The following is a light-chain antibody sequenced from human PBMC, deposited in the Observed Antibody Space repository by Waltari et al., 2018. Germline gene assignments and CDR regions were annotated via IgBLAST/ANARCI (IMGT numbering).Light chain of an antibody. CDR2: DAA. V-gene: IGKV3-11*01. J-gene: IGKJ1*01. CDR1: QSVSSY. Sequence: ELLLTQSPATLSLSPGARATLSCRASQSVSSYLAWYQQRPGQTPRLLIYDAANRATGIPARSSGRRSGTDLTLTISSLEPEDVAVYYCQQRGTFGQGTKVEIK. CDR3: QQRGT.